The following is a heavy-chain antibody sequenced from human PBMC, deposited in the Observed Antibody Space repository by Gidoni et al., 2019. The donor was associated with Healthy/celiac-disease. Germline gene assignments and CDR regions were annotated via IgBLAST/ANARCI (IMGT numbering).Heavy chain of an antibody. V-gene: IGHV1-69*01. D-gene: IGHD3-22*01. CDR2: IIPIFGTA. CDR3: ARDTPYYDSSGYYRNWFDP. Sequence: QVQLVQSGAEVKKPGSSVKVSCKASGDTFSSYDISWVRQAPGQGLEWMGGIIPIFGTANYAQKFQGRVTITADESTSTAYMELSSLRSEDTAVYYCARDTPYYDSSGYYRNWFDPWGQGTLVTVSS. CDR1: GDTFSSYD. J-gene: IGHJ5*02.